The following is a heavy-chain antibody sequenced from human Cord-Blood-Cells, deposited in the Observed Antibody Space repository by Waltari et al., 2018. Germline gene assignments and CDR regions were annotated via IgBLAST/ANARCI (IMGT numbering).Heavy chain of an antibody. V-gene: IGHV4-4*02. J-gene: IGHJ3*02. CDR2: IYHSGGT. D-gene: IGHD2-2*01. CDR1: GGSISSSNW. Sequence: QVQLQESGPGLVKPSGTLSLTCAVSGGSISSSNWWSWVRQPPGKGLEWIGEIYHSGGTTYNPSLKSRVTISVDKSKNQFSLKLSSVTAADTAVYYGARVIGGYCSSTSCYAFDIWGQGTMVTVSS. CDR3: ARVIGGYCSSTSCYAFDI.